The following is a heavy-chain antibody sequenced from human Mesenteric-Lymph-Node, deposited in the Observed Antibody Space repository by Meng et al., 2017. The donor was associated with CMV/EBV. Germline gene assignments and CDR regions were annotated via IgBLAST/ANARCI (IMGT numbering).Heavy chain of an antibody. V-gene: IGHV3-53*01. CDR2: IYSGGST. Sequence: GESLKISCAASGFSFTGSDMHWVRQAPGKGLEWVSVIYSGGSTYYADSVKGRFTISRDNSKNTLYLQMNSLRAEDTAVYYCTYSSSGYYYYGMGVWGQGTTVTVSS. J-gene: IGHJ6*02. CDR1: GFSFTGSD. CDR3: TYSSSGYYYYGMGV. D-gene: IGHD6-6*01.